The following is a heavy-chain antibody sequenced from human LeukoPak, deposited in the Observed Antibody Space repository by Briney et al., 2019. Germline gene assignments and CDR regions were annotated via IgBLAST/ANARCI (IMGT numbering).Heavy chain of an antibody. J-gene: IGHJ4*02. V-gene: IGHV1-18*01. CDR3: ARVWTAYSCDN. Sequence: GASVKVSCKASGYTFTTYGISWVRQAPGQGLEWMGWITTYNGNTNYAQNLQGRVTMTTDTSTSTAYMELRSLGSDDTAVYYCARVWTAYSCDNWGQGSLVTV. CDR1: GYTFTTYG. D-gene: IGHD5-18*01. CDR2: ITTYNGNT.